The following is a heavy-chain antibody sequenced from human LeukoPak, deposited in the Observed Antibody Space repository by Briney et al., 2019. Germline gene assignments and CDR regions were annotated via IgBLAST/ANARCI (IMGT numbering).Heavy chain of an antibody. CDR1: GGSISSSNW. V-gene: IGHV4-4*02. Sequence: SGTLSLTCAVSGGSISSSNWWSWVRQPPGKGLEWIGEIYHSGSTNYNPSLKSRVTISVDTSKNQFSLKLSSVTAADTAVYYCARETNYDFWSGYVDYWGQGTLVTVSS. CDR3: ARETNYDFWSGYVDY. D-gene: IGHD3-3*01. J-gene: IGHJ4*02. CDR2: IYHSGST.